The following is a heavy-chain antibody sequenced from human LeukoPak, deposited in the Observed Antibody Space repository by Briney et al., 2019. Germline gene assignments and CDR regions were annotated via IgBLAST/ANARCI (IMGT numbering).Heavy chain of an antibody. J-gene: IGHJ6*03. CDR2: ISAYNGNT. Sequence: ASVKVSCKASGYTFTSYGISWVRQAPGRGLEWMGWISAYNGNTNYAQKLQGRVTMTTDTSTSTAYMELRRLRSDDTAVYYCARDRDYGESYYYYYMDVWGKGTTVTVSS. V-gene: IGHV1-18*01. CDR3: ARDRDYGESYYYYYMDV. CDR1: GYTFTSYG. D-gene: IGHD4-17*01.